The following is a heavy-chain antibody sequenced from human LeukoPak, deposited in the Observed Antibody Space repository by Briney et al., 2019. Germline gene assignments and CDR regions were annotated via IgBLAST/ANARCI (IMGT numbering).Heavy chain of an antibody. J-gene: IGHJ1*01. CDR3: VRDLSSSSTAYLHY. Sequence: PGGSLRLSCAASGFTFSTYSMNWVRQAPGKGLEWVSSISARRRYIYYADSVKGRFSISRDDGKNSLYLQMNSLRAEDTAVYYCVRDLSSSSTAYLHYWGQGTLVTVPS. D-gene: IGHD6-6*01. CDR1: GFTFSTYS. CDR2: ISARRRYI. V-gene: IGHV3-21*01.